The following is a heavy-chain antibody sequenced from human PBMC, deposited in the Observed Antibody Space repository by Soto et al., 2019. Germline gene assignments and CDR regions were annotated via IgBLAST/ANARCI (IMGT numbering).Heavy chain of an antibody. CDR1: GYNFTNYW. D-gene: IGHD5-12*01. J-gene: IGHJ3*01. CDR3: ASWVLWLFSDDVFDF. Sequence: PGESLKISCMVSGYNFTNYWIGWVRQMPGKGLEWMGIIDPSDSATRYSPSFQGQVTISADKTINTAFIQGSSLKSSDPAMYYCASWVLWLFSDDVFDFWGQGTMVTVSS. CDR2: IDPSDSAT. V-gene: IGHV5-51*01.